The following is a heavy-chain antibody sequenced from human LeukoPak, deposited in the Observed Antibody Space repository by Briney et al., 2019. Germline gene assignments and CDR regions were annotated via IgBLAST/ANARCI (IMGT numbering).Heavy chain of an antibody. V-gene: IGHV4-38-2*01. CDR2: IYHSGST. J-gene: IGHJ5*02. D-gene: IGHD5-24*01. Sequence: SETLSLTCAVSGYSISSGYYWGWIRQPPGKGLEWIGSIYHSGSTYYNPSLKSRVTISVDTSKNQFSLKLSSVTAADMAVYYCARRLQHNWFDPWGQGTLVTVSS. CDR1: GYSISSGYY. CDR3: ARRLQHNWFDP.